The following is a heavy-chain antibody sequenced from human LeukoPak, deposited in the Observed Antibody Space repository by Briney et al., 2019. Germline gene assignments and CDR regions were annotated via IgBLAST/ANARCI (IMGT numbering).Heavy chain of an antibody. CDR3: ARTAGGSYDFWSGYYAPFDY. CDR2: ISYDGSNK. Sequence: PGRSLRLSCAASGFTFSSYGMHWVRQAPGKGLEWVAVISYDGSNKYYADSVKGRFTISRDNSKNTLYLQMNSLRAEDTAVYYCARTAGGSYDFWSGYYAPFDYWGQGTLVTVSS. V-gene: IGHV3-30*03. D-gene: IGHD3-3*01. CDR1: GFTFSSYG. J-gene: IGHJ4*02.